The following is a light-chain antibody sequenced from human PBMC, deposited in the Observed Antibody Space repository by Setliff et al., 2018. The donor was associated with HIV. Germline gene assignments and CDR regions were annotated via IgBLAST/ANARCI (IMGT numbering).Light chain of an antibody. CDR2: YNN. Sequence: QSVLTQPPSVSGAPGQRVTISCIGSSSNIGAGYDVHWYQQVPGTAPKLLIFYNNIRTSGVPDRFSGSKSGTSASLAITGLQAEDEADYYCQSYDTSLSGYVFGIGTKVTVL. CDR3: QSYDTSLSGYV. J-gene: IGLJ1*01. V-gene: IGLV1-40*01. CDR1: SSNIGAGYD.